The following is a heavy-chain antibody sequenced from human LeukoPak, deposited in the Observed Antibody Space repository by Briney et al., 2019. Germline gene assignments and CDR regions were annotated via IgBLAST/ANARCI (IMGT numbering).Heavy chain of an antibody. J-gene: IGHJ3*02. D-gene: IGHD3-22*01. Sequence: GGSLRLPCAASGFTFSSYSMNWVRQAPGKGLEWVSSISSSSSYIYYADSVKGRFTISRDNAKNSLYLQMNSLRAEDTAVYYCARGTYYYDSSGPPPEDIWGQGTMVTVSS. CDR1: GFTFSSYS. CDR3: ARGTYYYDSSGPPPEDI. V-gene: IGHV3-21*01. CDR2: ISSSSSYI.